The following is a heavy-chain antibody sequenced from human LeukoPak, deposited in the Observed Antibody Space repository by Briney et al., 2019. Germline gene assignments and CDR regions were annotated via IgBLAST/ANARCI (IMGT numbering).Heavy chain of an antibody. CDR3: VIALPMTTVTSDAFDI. CDR1: GYTLTELS. CDR2: FDPEDVDS. V-gene: IGHV1-24*01. J-gene: IGHJ3*02. Sequence: ASVKVSCKVSGYTLTELSMHWVRQAPGKGLEWMGGFDPEDVDSIYAQKFQGRVIMTEDTSTDTAYMELSSLRSEDTAVYYCVIALPMTTVTSDAFDIWGQGTMVTVSS. D-gene: IGHD4-11*01.